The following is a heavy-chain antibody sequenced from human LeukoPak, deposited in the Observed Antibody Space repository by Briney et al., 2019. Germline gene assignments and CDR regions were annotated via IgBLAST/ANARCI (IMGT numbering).Heavy chain of an antibody. D-gene: IGHD2-15*01. CDR3: AKDIGSSIVVVVAATANAFDI. J-gene: IGHJ3*02. CDR1: GFTFRDYY. Sequence: GGSLRLSCAASGFTFRDYYMSWIRQAPGKGLEWVSYITTSGSTIYYADSVKGRFTISRDNAKNSLYLQMNSLRAEDTALYYCAKDIGSSIVVVVAATANAFDIWGQGTMVTVSS. CDR2: ITTSGSTI. V-gene: IGHV3-11*01.